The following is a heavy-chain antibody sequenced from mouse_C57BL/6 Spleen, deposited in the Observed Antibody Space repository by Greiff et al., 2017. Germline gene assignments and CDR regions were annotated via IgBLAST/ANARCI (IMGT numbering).Heavy chain of an antibody. V-gene: IGHV14-2*01. CDR2: IDPEDGAT. Sequence: EVQLQQSGAELVKPGASVKLSCTASGFNIKDYYMHWVKQRTEQGLEWIGRIDPEDGATKYAPKFQGKATITADTSSNTAYLQHSTLTSEDTAVYYCARTYDYDVNYFDYWGQGTTLTVSS. CDR1: GFNIKDYY. CDR3: ARTYDYDVNYFDY. J-gene: IGHJ2*01. D-gene: IGHD2-4*01.